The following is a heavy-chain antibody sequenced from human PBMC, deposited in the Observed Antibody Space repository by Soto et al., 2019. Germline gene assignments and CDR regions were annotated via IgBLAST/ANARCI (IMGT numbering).Heavy chain of an antibody. J-gene: IGHJ4*02. CDR3: ARENLYSGSYYGTAPKFDY. CDR2: IWYDGSNK. CDR1: GFTFSSYG. Sequence: GSLRLSCAASGFTFSSYGMHWVRQAPGKGLEWVAVIWYDGSNKYYADSVKGRFTISRDNSKNTLYLQMNSLRAEDTAVYYCARENLYSGSYYGTAPKFDYWGQGTLVTVPS. D-gene: IGHD1-26*01. V-gene: IGHV3-33*01.